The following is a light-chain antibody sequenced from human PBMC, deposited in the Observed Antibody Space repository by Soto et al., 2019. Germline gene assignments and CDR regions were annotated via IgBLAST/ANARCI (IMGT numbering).Light chain of an antibody. V-gene: IGKV1-5*01. Sequence: GDRVTITCRASQSISSWLAWYQQRPGKAPKLLIYDVSSLQSGVPSRFSGSGSGTDFTLTISSLQPEDFATYFCQQLNSYPITFGQGTRLEIK. CDR3: QQLNSYPIT. CDR2: DVS. J-gene: IGKJ5*01. CDR1: QSISSW.